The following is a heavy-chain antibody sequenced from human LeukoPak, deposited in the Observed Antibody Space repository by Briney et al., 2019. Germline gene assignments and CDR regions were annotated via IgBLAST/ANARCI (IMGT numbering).Heavy chain of an antibody. Sequence: PGGSLRLSCAASGFTFSSYWMSWVRQPQGRGRRGFSAIIGGGGSTYYADSVKGRFTISRDNSKNTLYLQMNSLRAEDTAVYYCAKLTGYCSSTNCYAGIDYWGQGTLVTVSS. J-gene: IGHJ4*02. D-gene: IGHD2-2*01. CDR3: AKLTGYCSSTNCYAGIDY. CDR2: IIGGGGST. V-gene: IGHV3-23*01. CDR1: GFTFSSYW.